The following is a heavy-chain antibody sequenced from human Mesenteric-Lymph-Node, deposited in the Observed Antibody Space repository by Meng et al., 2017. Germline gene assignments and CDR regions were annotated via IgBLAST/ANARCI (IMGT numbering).Heavy chain of an antibody. CDR2: IKTSVGYT. J-gene: IGHJ4*02. CDR3: ARASRVLGGFDY. Sequence: QVQAWHVGAEVKQPGASVNVAVKASGYTFTSYYLHLVRQSPGQGLEWMGIIKTSVGYTSQAQKSQGRVNMTRDTSTSTVHMEVSSLRSADTAVYYCARASRVLGGFDYWGQGTLVTVSS. CDR1: GYTFTSYY. D-gene: IGHD3-16*01. V-gene: IGHV1-46*01.